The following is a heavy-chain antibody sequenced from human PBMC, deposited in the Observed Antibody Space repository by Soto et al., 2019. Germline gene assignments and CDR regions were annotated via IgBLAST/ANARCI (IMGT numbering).Heavy chain of an antibody. CDR1: GFTFSSYS. CDR3: AREIVVVVAATPYYYYMDV. CDR2: ISSSSSYI. Sequence: PGGSLRLSCAASGFTFSSYSMNWVRQAPGKGLEWVSSISSSSSYIYYADSVKGRFTISRDNAKNSLYLQMNSLRAEDTAVYYWAREIVVVVAATPYYYYMDVWGKGTTVTVSS. V-gene: IGHV3-21*01. J-gene: IGHJ6*03. D-gene: IGHD2-15*01.